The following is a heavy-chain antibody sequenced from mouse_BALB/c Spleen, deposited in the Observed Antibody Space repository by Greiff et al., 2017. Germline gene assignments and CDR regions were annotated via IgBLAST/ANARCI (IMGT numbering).Heavy chain of an antibody. CDR1: GYTFTSYD. CDR3: ARRYDSPYWYFDV. V-gene: IGHV1S56*01. Sequence: QVPLQQSGPELVKPGAFVKISCKASGYTFTSYDINWVKQRPGQGLEWIGWIYPGDGSTKYNEKFKGKATLTADKSSRTAYMQLSSLTSENSAVYFCARRYDSPYWYFDVWGAGTTVTVSS. D-gene: IGHD2-14*01. J-gene: IGHJ1*01. CDR2: IYPGDGST.